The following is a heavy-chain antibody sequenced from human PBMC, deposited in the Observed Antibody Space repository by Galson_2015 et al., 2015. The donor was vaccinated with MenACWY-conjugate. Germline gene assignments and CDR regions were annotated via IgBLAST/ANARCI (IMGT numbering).Heavy chain of an antibody. CDR1: GFTFSGYA. V-gene: IGHV3-23*01. D-gene: IGHD6-13*01. CDR3: AKKFGSSSWFRGFDS. J-gene: IGHJ4*02. CDR2: ISGTGGTI. Sequence: SLRLSCAASGFTFSGYAMTWVRQAPGKGLEWVSVISGTGGTIYYAEPVKGRFTISRDNSKNTLFLEMNSLRAEDTAVYYCAKKFGSSSWFRGFDSWGQGTLVTVSS.